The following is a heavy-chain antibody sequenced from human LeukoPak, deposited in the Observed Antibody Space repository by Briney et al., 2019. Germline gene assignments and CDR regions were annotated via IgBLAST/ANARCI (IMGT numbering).Heavy chain of an antibody. V-gene: IGHV3-21*01. J-gene: IGHJ6*02. CDR1: GFTFSSYS. CDR3: ARDKEYDILTGYYYYYYGMDV. Sequence: PGGSLRLSCAASGFTFSSYSMNWVRQAPGKGLEWVSSISSSRSYIYYADSVKGRFTISRDNAKNSLYLQMNSLRAEDTAVYYCARDKEYDILTGYYYYYYGMDVWGQGTTVTVSS. D-gene: IGHD3-9*01. CDR2: ISSSRSYI.